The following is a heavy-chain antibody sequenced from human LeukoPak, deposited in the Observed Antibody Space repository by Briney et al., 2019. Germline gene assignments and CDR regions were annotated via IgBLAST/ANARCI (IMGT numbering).Heavy chain of an antibody. CDR2: INRSGST. Sequence: SETLSLTCAVYGGSFSGYYWSWIRQPPGKGLEWIGEINRSGSTNYNPSLKSRVTISVDTSKNQFSLKLSSVTAADTAVYYCAREVYDSSGYYLWGQGTLVTVSS. CDR3: AREVYDSSGYYL. V-gene: IGHV4-34*01. CDR1: GGSFSGYY. J-gene: IGHJ4*02. D-gene: IGHD3-22*01.